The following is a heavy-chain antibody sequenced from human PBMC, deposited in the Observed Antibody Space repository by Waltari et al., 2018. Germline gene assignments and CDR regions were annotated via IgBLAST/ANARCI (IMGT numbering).Heavy chain of an antibody. V-gene: IGHV4-38-2*02. CDR3: ARESSATDYYMGV. D-gene: IGHD5-12*01. CDR1: AYSISSTYC. CDR2: ICHSGST. J-gene: IGHJ6*03. Sequence: QVQLQESGPGLVKPSEALSLTCAVSAYSISSTYCWGWIRQPPGKGLEWIGSICHSGSTYYNPSLKSRVSISVDTSKNQFSLKLSSVTAADTAVYYCARESSATDYYMGVWGKGTTVTVSS.